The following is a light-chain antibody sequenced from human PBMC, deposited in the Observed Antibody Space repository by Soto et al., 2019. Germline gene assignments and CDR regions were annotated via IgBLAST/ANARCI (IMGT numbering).Light chain of an antibody. Sequence: EIVLTQSPGTLSLSPGERATLSCRASKSVSSAYLAWYQQKPGQAPRLLIYGASSRATGIPDRFSGSGSGTDFTLTISRLEPEDFAVYYCQHYGSSPRPFGQGTKVEIK. J-gene: IGKJ1*01. V-gene: IGKV3-20*01. CDR2: GAS. CDR1: KSVSSAY. CDR3: QHYGSSPRP.